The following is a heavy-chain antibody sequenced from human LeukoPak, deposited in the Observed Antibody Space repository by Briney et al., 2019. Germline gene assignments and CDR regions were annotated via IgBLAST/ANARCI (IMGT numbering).Heavy chain of an antibody. V-gene: IGHV3-30*04. CDR3: ARERYDSGGWLFDY. D-gene: IGHD3-22*01. J-gene: IGHJ4*02. Sequence: GRSLRLSCGASGFSFSRYAMHWVRQAPGKGPEFVAVISYDGSNKDYADSVKGRFTIFRDNSKNTLYLQMNSLITEDTAVYYCARERYDSGGWLFDYWGQGTLVTVSS. CDR1: GFSFSRYA. CDR2: ISYDGSNK.